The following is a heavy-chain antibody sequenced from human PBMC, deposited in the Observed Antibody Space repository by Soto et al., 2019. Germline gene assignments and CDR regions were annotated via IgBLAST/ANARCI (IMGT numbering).Heavy chain of an antibody. Sequence: SETLSLTCTVSGGSISSYYWSWIRQPPGKGLEWIGYIYYSGSTNYNPSLKSRVTISVDTSKNQFSLKLSSVTAADTAVYYCARHDLDSSGYYTEYFQHWGQGTLVTVSS. CDR2: IYYSGST. D-gene: IGHD3-22*01. CDR3: ARHDLDSSGYYTEYFQH. CDR1: GGSISSYY. V-gene: IGHV4-59*08. J-gene: IGHJ1*01.